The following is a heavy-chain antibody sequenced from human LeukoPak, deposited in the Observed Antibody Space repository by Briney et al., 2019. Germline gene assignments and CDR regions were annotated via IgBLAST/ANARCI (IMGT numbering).Heavy chain of an antibody. CDR2: IYYSGST. J-gene: IGHJ4*02. Sequence: SETLSLTCTVSGGSISSSSYYWGWIRQPPGKGLEWIGSIYYSGSTYYNPSLKSRVTISVDTSKNQFSLKLSSVTAADTAVYFCVKSGGYGLIDYWGQGTLVTVSS. CDR3: VKSGGYGLIDY. V-gene: IGHV4-39*01. CDR1: GGSISSSSYY. D-gene: IGHD1-26*01.